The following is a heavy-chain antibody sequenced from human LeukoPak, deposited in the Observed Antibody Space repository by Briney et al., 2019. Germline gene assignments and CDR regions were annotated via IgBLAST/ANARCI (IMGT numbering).Heavy chain of an antibody. D-gene: IGHD1-26*01. CDR3: AGSYSGSYSTDY. V-gene: IGHV4-59*04. J-gene: IGHJ4*02. Sequence: SETLSLTCTVSGGSISSYYWSWIRQPPGKGLEWIGYIYYSGSTYYNPSLKSRVTISVDTSKNQFSLKLSSVTAADTAVYYCAGSYSGSYSTDYWGQGTLVTVSS. CDR1: GGSISSYY. CDR2: IYYSGST.